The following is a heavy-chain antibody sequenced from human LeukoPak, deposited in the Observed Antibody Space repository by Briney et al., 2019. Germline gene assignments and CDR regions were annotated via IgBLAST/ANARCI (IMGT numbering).Heavy chain of an antibody. CDR2: IYSSGST. D-gene: IGHD3-10*01. CDR3: AASGDYYGSGSPGDY. J-gene: IGHJ4*02. V-gene: IGHV4-4*07. Sequence: CLWIRQPAGKGLEWIGRIYSSGSTNYNPSLKSRVTMSVDTSKNQFSLKLSSVIAADTAVYYCAASGDYYGSGSPGDYWGQGTLVTVSS.